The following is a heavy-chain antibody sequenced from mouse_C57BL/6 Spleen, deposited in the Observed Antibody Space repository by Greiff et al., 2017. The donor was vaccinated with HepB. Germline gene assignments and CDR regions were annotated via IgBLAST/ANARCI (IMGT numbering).Heavy chain of an antibody. CDR2: IYPGDGDT. V-gene: IGHV1-80*01. D-gene: IGHD1-1*01. J-gene: IGHJ2*01. Sequence: VQLKESGAELVKPGASVKISCKASGYAFSSYWMNWVKQRPGKGLERIGQIYPGDGDTNYNGKFKGKATLTADKSSSTAYMQLSSLTSEDSAFYFCARIEDYYGSSYFDYWGQGTTLTGSS. CDR1: GYAFSSYW. CDR3: ARIEDYYGSSYFDY.